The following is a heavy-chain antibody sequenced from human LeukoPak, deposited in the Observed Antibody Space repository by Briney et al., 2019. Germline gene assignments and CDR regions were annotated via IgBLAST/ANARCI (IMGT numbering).Heavy chain of an antibody. D-gene: IGHD5-24*01. J-gene: IGHJ4*02. CDR3: AREGVDLAIGDY. Sequence: SETLSLTCAVYSGSFSAYYWSWIRQPPGKGLEWIGEINHSGSTNYNPSVKSRVNILVGTSKNQFCLKLSSVTAADTAVYYCAREGVDLAIGDYWGQGTLVTVSS. V-gene: IGHV4-34*01. CDR1: SGSFSAYY. CDR2: INHSGST.